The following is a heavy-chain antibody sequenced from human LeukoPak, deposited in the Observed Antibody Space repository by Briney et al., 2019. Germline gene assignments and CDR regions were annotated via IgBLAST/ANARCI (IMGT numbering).Heavy chain of an antibody. J-gene: IGHJ6*03. CDR3: ARVRSSGWYDYYYYMDV. D-gene: IGHD6-19*01. CDR1: GFTFDDYG. V-gene: IGHV3-20*01. Sequence: RTGGSLRLSCAASGFTFDDYGMSWVRQAPGKGLEWVSGINWNGGSTGYADSVKGRFTISRDNAKNSLYLQMNSLRAEDTALYHCARVRSSGWYDYYYYMDVWGKGTTVTISS. CDR2: INWNGGST.